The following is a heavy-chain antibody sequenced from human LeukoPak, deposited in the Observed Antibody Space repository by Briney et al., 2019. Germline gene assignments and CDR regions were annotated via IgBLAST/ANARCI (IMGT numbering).Heavy chain of an antibody. CDR1: GFRFSNYW. J-gene: IGHJ4*02. CDR3: ARDMEPMVGATSGGLDY. V-gene: IGHV3-7*01. Sequence: GGSLRLSCAASGFRFSNYWMSWVRQAPGKGLEWVANIKQDGSEKYYVDSVKGRFTISRDNAKNSLYLQMNSLRAEDTAVYYCARDMEPMVGATSGGLDYWGQGTLVTVSS. D-gene: IGHD1-26*01. CDR2: IKQDGSEK.